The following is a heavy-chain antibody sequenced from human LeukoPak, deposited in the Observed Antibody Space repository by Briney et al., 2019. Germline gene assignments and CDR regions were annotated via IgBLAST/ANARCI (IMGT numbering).Heavy chain of an antibody. D-gene: IGHD6-19*01. Sequence: ASVKVSCKASGYTFTSYGISWVRQAPGQGLEWMGWVSAYNGNTNYAQKLQGGVTMTTDTSTSTAYMELRSLRSDDTAVYYCARGAGTGYYYYYYGMDVWGQGTTVTVSS. J-gene: IGHJ6*02. CDR1: GYTFTSYG. CDR2: VSAYNGNT. V-gene: IGHV1-18*01. CDR3: ARGAGTGYYYYYYGMDV.